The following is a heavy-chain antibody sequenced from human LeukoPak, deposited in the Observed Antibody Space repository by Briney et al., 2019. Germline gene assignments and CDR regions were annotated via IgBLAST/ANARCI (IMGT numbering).Heavy chain of an antibody. V-gene: IGHV3-23*01. CDR2: ISGSGDST. Sequence: GGSLRLSCAASGFTFSIYAMSWVRQAPGKGLEWVSVISGSGDSTYYADAVKGRFTISRDNSKNTLYLQMNSLRGDDTALYYCAKEIGRQGYWNFDIWGQGTMVTVSS. D-gene: IGHD1-1*01. CDR3: AKEIGRQGYWNFDI. J-gene: IGHJ3*02. CDR1: GFTFSIYA.